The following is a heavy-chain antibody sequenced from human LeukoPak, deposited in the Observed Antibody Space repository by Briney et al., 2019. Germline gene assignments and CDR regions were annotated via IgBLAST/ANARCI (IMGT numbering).Heavy chain of an antibody. V-gene: IGHV3-23*01. Sequence: GGSLRLSCTASGFTFSSYAMSWVRQAPGKGLDWVSGISGSGGSTYYADSVKGRFTISRDNSKNTLYLQMNSLRAEDTAVYYCAKLPVSYSSGWSNFDYWGQGTLVTVSS. J-gene: IGHJ4*02. CDR2: ISGSGGST. D-gene: IGHD6-19*01. CDR3: AKLPVSYSSGWSNFDY. CDR1: GFTFSSYA.